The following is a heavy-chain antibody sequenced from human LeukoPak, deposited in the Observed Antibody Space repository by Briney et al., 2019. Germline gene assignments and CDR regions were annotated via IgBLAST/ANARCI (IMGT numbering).Heavy chain of an antibody. CDR1: GGTFSYA. Sequence: ASVKVSCKVSGGTFSYAISWVRQAPGQGLEWMGGNIPIFGTTDYAQNFQGRVTFTTDEFTSTAYMELSSLRSEDTAVYYCARGAWGYNYGYHNYWGQGTLVTVSS. V-gene: IGHV1-69*05. J-gene: IGHJ4*02. CDR3: ARGAWGYNYGYHNY. CDR2: NIPIFGTT. D-gene: IGHD5-18*01.